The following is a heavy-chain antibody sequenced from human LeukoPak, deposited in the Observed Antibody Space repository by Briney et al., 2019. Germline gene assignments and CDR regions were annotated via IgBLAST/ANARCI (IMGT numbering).Heavy chain of an antibody. V-gene: IGHV3-23*01. Sequence: GGSLSLSCAASGFTFSSYAMSWVRQAPGKGLEWVSAISGSGGGTSYADSVKGRFTISRDNSKNTLSLQMNSLRAEDTAVYYCAKDAYTSSWYRFDPWGQGTLVTVSS. CDR2: ISGSGGGT. D-gene: IGHD6-13*01. CDR1: GFTFSSYA. CDR3: AKDAYTSSWYRFDP. J-gene: IGHJ5*02.